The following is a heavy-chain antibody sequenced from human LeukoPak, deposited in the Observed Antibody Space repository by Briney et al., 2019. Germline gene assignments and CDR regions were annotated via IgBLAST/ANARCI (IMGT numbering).Heavy chain of an antibody. CDR2: IYYSGST. D-gene: IGHD6-13*01. CDR1: GGSISSYY. J-gene: IGHJ3*02. CDR3: ARHPYSSSWYLAFDI. Sequence: PSETLSLTCTVSGGSISSYYWSWIRQPPGKGLEWIGYIYYSGSTNYNPSLKSRVTISVDTSKNQFSLKLSSVTAADTAVYYCARHPYSSSWYLAFDIWGQGTMVTVSS. V-gene: IGHV4-59*08.